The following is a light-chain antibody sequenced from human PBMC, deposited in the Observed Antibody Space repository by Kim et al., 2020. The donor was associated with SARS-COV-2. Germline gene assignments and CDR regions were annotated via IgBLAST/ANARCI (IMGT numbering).Light chain of an antibody. CDR2: RNN. J-gene: IGLJ3*02. CDR3: AAWDSSLSAWV. CDR1: SKNVGDQG. Sequence: PTATLTCAGNSKNVGDQGAAWLQHHQGPPPKLLSYRNNDRPSVISERFSASRSGNTASLTIAWLQPEDEADYSCAAWDSSLSAWVFGGGTQLTVL. V-gene: IGLV10-54*04.